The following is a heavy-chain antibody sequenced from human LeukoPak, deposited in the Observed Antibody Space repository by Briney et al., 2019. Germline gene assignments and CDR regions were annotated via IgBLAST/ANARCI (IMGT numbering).Heavy chain of an antibody. J-gene: IGHJ6*02. CDR2: INPSGGST. CDR1: GFTFTSYY. CDR3: AREYCSSTSCYQLYYYYGMDV. V-gene: IGHV1-46*01. D-gene: IGHD2-2*01. Sequence: ASVKVSCKASGFTFTSYYMHWVRQAPGQGLEWMGIINPSGGSTSYAQKFQGRVTMTRDTSTSTVYMELSSLRSEDTAVYYCAREYCSSTSCYQLYYYYGMDVWGQGTTVTVSS.